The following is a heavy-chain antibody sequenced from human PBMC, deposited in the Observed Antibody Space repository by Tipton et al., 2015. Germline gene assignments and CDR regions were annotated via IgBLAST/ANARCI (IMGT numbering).Heavy chain of an antibody. CDR1: GGSVTSNNYF. CDR2: IFHSGST. V-gene: IGHV4-61*01. Sequence: TLSLTCSVSGGSVTSNNYFWSWIRQPPRKGLEWIGYIFHSGSTSYNPSLRSRVFISIDTSKNQFSLKLNSVTAADTAVYYCARGGAGYYYDSVGYLSWGQGTLVTVSS. J-gene: IGHJ5*02. D-gene: IGHD3-22*01. CDR3: ARGGAGYYYDSVGYLS.